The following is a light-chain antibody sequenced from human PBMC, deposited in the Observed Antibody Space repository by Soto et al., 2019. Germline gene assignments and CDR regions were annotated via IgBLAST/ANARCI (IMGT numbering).Light chain of an antibody. V-gene: IGKV1-5*01. Sequence: DIQMTPSPSTPSSSVGDKVTLTFRASQSISSWLAWYQQKPGKAPKLLIYDASSLESGVPSRFSGSGSGTEFTLTISSLQPDDFATYYCQQYNSSWTFGQGTKV. CDR1: QSISSW. J-gene: IGKJ1*01. CDR2: DAS. CDR3: QQYNSSWT.